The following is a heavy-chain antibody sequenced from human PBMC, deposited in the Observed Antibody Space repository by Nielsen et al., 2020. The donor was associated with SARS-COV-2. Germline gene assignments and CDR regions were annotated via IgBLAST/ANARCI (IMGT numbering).Heavy chain of an antibody. D-gene: IGHD6-13*01. CDR2: INAGNGNT. V-gene: IGHV1-3*01. CDR3: ARDRLVAAAGRETQYNWFDP. J-gene: IGHJ5*02. Sequence: ASVKVSCKASGGTFSSYAISWVRQAPGQGLEWMGWINAGNGNTKYSQKFQGRVTITRDTSASTAYMELSSLRSEDTAVYYCARDRLVAAAGRETQYNWFDPWGQGTLVTVSS. CDR1: GGTFSSYA.